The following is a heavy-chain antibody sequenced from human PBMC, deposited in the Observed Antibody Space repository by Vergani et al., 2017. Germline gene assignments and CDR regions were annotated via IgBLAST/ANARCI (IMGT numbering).Heavy chain of an antibody. CDR2: IYYSGST. CDR3: ARHLTSSTWSLNWFDP. V-gene: IGHV4-39*01. D-gene: IGHD6-13*01. Sequence: QLQLQESGPGLVQPSETLSLTCTVSGGSISSSSYYWGWIRQPPGKGLEWIGSIYYSGSTYYNPSRKSRVTLSVDTSNNQFSLKLSSVTAADTAVYYCARHLTSSTWSLNWFDPWGQGTLVTVFS. CDR1: GGSISSSSYY. J-gene: IGHJ5*02.